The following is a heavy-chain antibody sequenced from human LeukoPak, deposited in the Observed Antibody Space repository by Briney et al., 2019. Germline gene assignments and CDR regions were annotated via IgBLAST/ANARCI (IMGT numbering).Heavy chain of an antibody. D-gene: IGHD3-22*01. Sequence: GGSLRLSCAASGFTFNRYWMHWVRQAPGKGLVWVSRIDSDGSTTNYADFVKGRIIISRDNAKNTLYLQMNDPRVEDTAVYYCARDPSLLSGYYDYWGQGSLVTVSS. CDR3: ARDPSLLSGYYDY. CDR2: IDSDGSTT. CDR1: GFTFNRYW. V-gene: IGHV3-74*01. J-gene: IGHJ4*02.